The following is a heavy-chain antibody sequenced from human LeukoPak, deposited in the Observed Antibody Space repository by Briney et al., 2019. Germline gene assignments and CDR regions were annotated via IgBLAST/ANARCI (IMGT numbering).Heavy chain of an antibody. CDR1: GFTFSNSN. D-gene: IGHD2-21*02. Sequence: GGSLRLSCVVSGFTFSNSNMNWVRQAPGKGLEWVSSISFTSSYIYYADSVTGRFTISRDNSKNTLYLQMNSLRAEDTAVYYCAKDQYFVTGYYSYMDVWGKGTTVTISS. J-gene: IGHJ6*03. V-gene: IGHV3-21*01. CDR3: AKDQYFVTGYYSYMDV. CDR2: ISFTSSYI.